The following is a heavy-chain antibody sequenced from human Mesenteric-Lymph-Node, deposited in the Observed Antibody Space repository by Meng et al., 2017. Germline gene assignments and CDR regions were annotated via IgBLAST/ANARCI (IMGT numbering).Heavy chain of an antibody. J-gene: IGHJ4*02. V-gene: IGHV3-9*01. D-gene: IGHD3-22*01. CDR3: ARDSRSYYYDSSGYFDY. CDR1: GFTFDDYA. Sequence: SLKISCAASGFTFDDYAMHWVRQAPGKGLEWVSGISWNSGSIGYADSVKGRFTISRDNAKNSLYLQMNSLRAEDTAVYYCARDSRSYYYDSSGYFDYWGQGTLVT. CDR2: ISWNSGSI.